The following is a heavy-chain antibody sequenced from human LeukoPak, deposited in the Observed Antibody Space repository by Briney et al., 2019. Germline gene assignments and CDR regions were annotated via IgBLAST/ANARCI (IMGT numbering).Heavy chain of an antibody. V-gene: IGHV3-48*04. D-gene: IGHD6-19*01. Sequence: GGSLRLSCAASGFTFSSYSMNWVRQAPGKGLEWVSFISSSSSTIYYADSVKGRFTISRDNAKNSLYLQMNSLRAEDTAVYYCAVAGLSYWYFDLWGRGTLVTVSS. CDR3: AVAGLSYWYFDL. CDR1: GFTFSSYS. CDR2: ISSSSSTI. J-gene: IGHJ2*01.